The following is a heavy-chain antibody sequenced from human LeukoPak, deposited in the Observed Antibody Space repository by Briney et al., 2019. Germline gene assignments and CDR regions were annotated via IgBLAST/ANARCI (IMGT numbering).Heavy chain of an antibody. V-gene: IGHV4-34*01. Sequence: PSETLSLTCAVYGGSFSGYYWSWIRQPPGKGRECIGEINHSGSTNYNPSLKSRVTISVDTSKNQFSLKLSSVTAADMAVYYSAIDVPFYYGSGRRTPFDYWGQGTLVTVSS. CDR1: GGSFSGYY. D-gene: IGHD3-10*01. CDR3: AIDVPFYYGSGRRTPFDY. J-gene: IGHJ4*02. CDR2: INHSGST.